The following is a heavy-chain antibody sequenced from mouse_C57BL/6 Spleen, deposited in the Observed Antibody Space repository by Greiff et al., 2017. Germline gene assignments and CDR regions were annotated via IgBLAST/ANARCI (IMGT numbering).Heavy chain of an antibody. CDR3: ARDSGYYVIAMDY. V-gene: IGHV2-6*03. CDR2: IWSDGST. CDR1: GFSLTSYG. D-gene: IGHD2-3*01. J-gene: IGHJ4*01. Sequence: QLQLQQSGPGLVALSQSLSITCTVSGFSLTSYGVHWVRQPPGKGLVWLVVIWSDGSTTYNSALKSRLSISKDNSKSQVFLKMNSLQTDDTAMYDFARDSGYYVIAMDYWGQGTSVTVSS.